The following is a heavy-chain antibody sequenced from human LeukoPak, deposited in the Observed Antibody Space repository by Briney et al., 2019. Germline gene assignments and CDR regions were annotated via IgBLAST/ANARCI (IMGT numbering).Heavy chain of an antibody. CDR3: ARDGCSSTSCSWEAIDY. Sequence: SETLSLTCTVSGGSISSGDYYWSWIRQPPGKGLEWIGYIYYSGSTYYNPSLKSRVTISVDTSKNQFSLKLSSVTAADTAVYYCARDGCSSTSCSWEAIDYWGQGTLVTVSS. J-gene: IGHJ4*02. D-gene: IGHD2-2*01. V-gene: IGHV4-30-4*08. CDR1: GGSISSGDYY. CDR2: IYYSGST.